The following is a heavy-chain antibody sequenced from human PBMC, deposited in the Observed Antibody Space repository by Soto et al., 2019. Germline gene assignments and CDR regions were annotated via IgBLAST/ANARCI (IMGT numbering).Heavy chain of an antibody. Sequence: PGGSLRLSCSASGFTVSTFTMHWVRQAPGKGLEYVSAISGKGGDTYFADSVKGRFAISRENSKNTVSLQMSSLRAEDTAVYYCVKGYYYESSPYYFDYWGQGTLVPVSS. D-gene: IGHD3-22*01. V-gene: IGHV3-64D*06. CDR1: GFTVSTFT. CDR3: VKGYYYESSPYYFDY. CDR2: ISGKGGDT. J-gene: IGHJ4*02.